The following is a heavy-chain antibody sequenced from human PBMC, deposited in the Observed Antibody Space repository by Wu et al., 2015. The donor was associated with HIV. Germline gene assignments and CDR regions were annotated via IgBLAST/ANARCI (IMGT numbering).Heavy chain of an antibody. D-gene: IGHD7-27*01. CDR1: GYTFTSNY. J-gene: IGHJ4*02. V-gene: IGHV1-46*01. Sequence: QVQLVQSGAEVKKPGASVKVSCRTSGYTFTSNYLHWVRQAPGQGLEWMGILNPSSGATDFAQKFQGRLTLTRDTSTGTVYMDLRSLRSDDTAIYYCTRGTTWGFVDYWGQGTLVTVSS. CDR3: TRGTTWGFVDY. CDR2: LNPSSGAT.